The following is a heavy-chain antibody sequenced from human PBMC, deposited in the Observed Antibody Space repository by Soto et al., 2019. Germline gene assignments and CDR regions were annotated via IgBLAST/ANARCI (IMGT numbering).Heavy chain of an antibody. V-gene: IGHV4-31*02. CDR1: GGSISSGDYY. D-gene: IGHD3-10*01. J-gene: IGHJ4*02. Sequence: QVQLQESGPGLVKPSQTLSLTCTVSGGSISSGDYYWSWIRQHPGKGLEWIGYIYYRGSTYYNPSLKSRVTTSVDTSKNQFSLKLNSVTAADTAVYYCARECITMVRGCDYWGQGTLVTVSS. CDR2: IYYRGST. CDR3: ARECITMVRGCDY.